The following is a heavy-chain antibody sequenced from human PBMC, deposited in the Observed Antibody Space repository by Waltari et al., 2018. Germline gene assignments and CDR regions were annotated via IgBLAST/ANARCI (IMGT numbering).Heavy chain of an antibody. CDR2: IYYSGST. D-gene: IGHD2-21*01. CDR3: ARLLSYYYYYMDV. Sequence: QVQLQESGPGLVKPSQTLSLTCTVSGGSISSGGYYWNWIRQHPGKGLEWIGYIYYSGSTYYNPSLKSRVTISVDTSKNQFSLKLSSVTAADTAVYYCARLLSYYYYYMDVWGKGTTVTVSS. CDR1: GGSISSGGYY. J-gene: IGHJ6*03. V-gene: IGHV4-31*03.